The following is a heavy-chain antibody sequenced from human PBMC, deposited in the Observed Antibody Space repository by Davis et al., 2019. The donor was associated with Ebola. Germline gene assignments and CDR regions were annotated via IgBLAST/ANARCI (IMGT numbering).Heavy chain of an antibody. V-gene: IGHV4-30-2*05. D-gene: IGHD6-13*01. J-gene: IGHJ6*03. Sequence: SETLSLTCTVSGGSISSGDYYWSWIRQPPGKGLEWIGYIYHSGSTYYNPSLKSRVTISVDTSKNQFSLKLSSVTAADTAVYYCARGVKGYSSSWFVHYYMDVWGKGTTVTVSS. CDR3: ARGVKGYSSSWFVHYYMDV. CDR2: IYHSGST. CDR1: GGSISSGDYY.